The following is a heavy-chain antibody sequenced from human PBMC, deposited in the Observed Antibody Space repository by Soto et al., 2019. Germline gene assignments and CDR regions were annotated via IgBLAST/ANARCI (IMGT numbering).Heavy chain of an antibody. CDR3: ARAPGATTVTTAYYYYYGMDV. CDR1: GYTFTSYY. Sequence: QVQLVQSGAEVKKPGASVKVSCKASGYTFTSYYMHWVRQAPGQGLEWMGIINPSGGSTIYAQKFQGRVTMTRDTSTSTVYMELSSLRSEDTAVYYCARAPGATTVTTAYYYYYGMDVWGQGTTVTVSS. D-gene: IGHD4-17*01. J-gene: IGHJ6*02. CDR2: INPSGGST. V-gene: IGHV1-46*01.